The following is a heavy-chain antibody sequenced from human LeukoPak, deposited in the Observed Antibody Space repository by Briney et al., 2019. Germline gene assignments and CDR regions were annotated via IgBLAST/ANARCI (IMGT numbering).Heavy chain of an antibody. D-gene: IGHD3-3*01. CDR2: ISSSGSTM. CDR1: GFTFSDYY. J-gene: IGHJ4*02. Sequence: PGGSLRLSCAASGFTFSDYYMSWIRQAPGKGLEWVSYISSSGSTMYYADSVKGRFTISRDNAKNSLYLQMNSLRAEDTAVYYCARRNYDFWSATYYFDYWGQGTLVTVSS. CDR3: ARRNYDFWSATYYFDY. V-gene: IGHV3-11*04.